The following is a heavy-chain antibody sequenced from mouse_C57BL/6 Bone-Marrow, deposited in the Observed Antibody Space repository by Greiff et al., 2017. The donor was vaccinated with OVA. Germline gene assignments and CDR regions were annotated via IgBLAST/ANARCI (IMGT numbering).Heavy chain of an antibody. CDR2: INYDGSST. CDR3: ARFITTVVAKAY. CDR1: GFTFSDYY. Sequence: EVKVEESEGGLVQPGSSMKLSCTASGFTFSDYYMAWVRQVPEKGLEWVANINYDGSSTYYLDSLKSRFIISRDNAKNILYLQMSSLKSEDTATYYCARFITTVVAKAYWGQGTLVTVSA. V-gene: IGHV5-16*01. J-gene: IGHJ3*01. D-gene: IGHD1-1*01.